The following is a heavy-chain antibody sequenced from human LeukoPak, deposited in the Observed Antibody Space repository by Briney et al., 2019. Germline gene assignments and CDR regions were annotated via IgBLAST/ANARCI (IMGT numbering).Heavy chain of an antibody. CDR1: GGSISSSSYY. CDR3: ARQITDSNWFDP. D-gene: IGHD1-20*01. CDR2: IYYSGST. J-gene: IGHJ5*02. Sequence: SETLSLTCTVSGGSISSSSYYWGWIRQPPGKGLEWIGSIYYSGSTYYNPSLKSRVTISVDTSKNQFSLKLSSVTAADTAVYYCARQITDSNWFDPWGQGTLVTVSS. V-gene: IGHV4-39*01.